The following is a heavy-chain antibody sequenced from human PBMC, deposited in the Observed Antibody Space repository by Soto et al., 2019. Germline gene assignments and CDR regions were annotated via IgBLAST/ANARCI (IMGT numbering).Heavy chain of an antibody. Sequence: GGSLRLSCAASGFSFSRYGIHWVRQAPGKGLEWVAVISYDESTTFYADSVKGRFTISRDNSKNTLFLQMNSLRPEDTAVYYCSKAMIGSYDSDAFDVWGQGTMVTVSS. V-gene: IGHV3-30*18. CDR1: GFSFSRYG. CDR3: SKAMIGSYDSDAFDV. J-gene: IGHJ3*01. CDR2: ISYDESTT. D-gene: IGHD3-22*01.